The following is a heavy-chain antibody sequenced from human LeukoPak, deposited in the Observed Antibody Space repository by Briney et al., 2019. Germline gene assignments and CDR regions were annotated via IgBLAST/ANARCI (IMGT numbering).Heavy chain of an antibody. CDR1: GYTFTSYA. Sequence: ASVKVSCKASGYTFTSYAMNWVRQASGQGLEWMGWINTNTGNPTYAQGFTGRFVFSLDTSVSTAYLQISSLKAEDTAVYYCARLHHGYYYYYGMDVWGQGTTVTVSS. V-gene: IGHV7-4-1*02. CDR2: INTNTGNP. J-gene: IGHJ6*02. CDR3: ARLHHGYYYYYGMDV.